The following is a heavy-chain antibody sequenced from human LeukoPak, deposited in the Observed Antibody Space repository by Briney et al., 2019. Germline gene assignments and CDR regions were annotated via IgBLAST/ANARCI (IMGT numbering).Heavy chain of an antibody. V-gene: IGHV3-23*01. CDR3: AKDYTPDGLYALDY. D-gene: IGHD3-16*01. J-gene: IGHJ4*02. Sequence: GGSLRFSCAASGFTFSTYAMNWVRQAPGKGLEWVSGIIGNAGRTYYADSVKGRFTISRDNSKNTLYLQMNSQRVEDTAKYYCAKDYTPDGLYALDYWGQGTQVTVSS. CDR2: IIGNAGRT. CDR1: GFTFSTYA.